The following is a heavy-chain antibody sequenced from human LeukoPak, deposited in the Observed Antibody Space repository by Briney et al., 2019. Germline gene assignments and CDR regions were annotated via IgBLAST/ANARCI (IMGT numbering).Heavy chain of an antibody. CDR1: GYRFTSYW. V-gene: IGHV5-51*01. D-gene: IGHD3-22*01. CDR3: ARYYYDNSGTQVGFDY. Sequence: GESLQISCKGSGYRFTSYWIGWVRQMPGKGLGWMGIIYPGDSDTRYSPSFQGQVTISVDKSIRTAYLQWNSLKASDTAMYYCARYYYDNSGTQVGFDYWGQGTLVTVSS. CDR2: IYPGDSDT. J-gene: IGHJ4*02.